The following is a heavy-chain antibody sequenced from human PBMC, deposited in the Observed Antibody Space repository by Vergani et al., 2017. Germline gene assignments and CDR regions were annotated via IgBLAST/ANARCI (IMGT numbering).Heavy chain of an antibody. J-gene: IGHJ3*02. V-gene: IGHV1-69*18. CDR3: AYYCSSTSCTVNDAFDI. D-gene: IGHD2-2*01. CDR1: GYTLTELS. CDR2: IIPIFGTA. Sequence: QVQLVQSGAEVKKPGASVKVSCKVSGYTLTELSMHWVRQAPGKGLEWMGRIIPIFGTANYAQKFQGRVTITADESTRTAYMELSSLRSEDTAVYYCAYYCSSTSCTVNDAFDIWGQGTMVTVSS.